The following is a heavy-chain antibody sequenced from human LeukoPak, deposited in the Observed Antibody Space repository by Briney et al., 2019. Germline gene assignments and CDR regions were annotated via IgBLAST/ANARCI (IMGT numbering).Heavy chain of an antibody. Sequence: SETLSLTCAVYSGSFSGYYWSWTRQPPGKGLEWIGEINQSGSTKYNPSLESRVTISVDTSKNQFSLKLSSMTAADTAVYYCARGPGSGSYFAWLDTWGQGALVTVSS. J-gene: IGHJ5*02. D-gene: IGHD3-10*01. CDR1: SGSFSGYY. CDR3: ARGPGSGSYFAWLDT. CDR2: INQSGST. V-gene: IGHV4-34*01.